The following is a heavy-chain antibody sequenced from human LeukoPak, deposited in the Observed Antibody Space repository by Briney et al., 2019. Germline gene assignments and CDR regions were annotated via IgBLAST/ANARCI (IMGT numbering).Heavy chain of an antibody. CDR1: GFTFSSYA. D-gene: IGHD6-13*01. V-gene: IGHV3-23*01. CDR2: ISGSGGST. CDR3: AKDIAASLTVDY. Sequence: QSGGSLRLSCAASGFTFSSYAMSWVRQAPGKGLEWVSAISGSGGSTYYADSVKGRFTISRDNSKNTLYLQMNSLRAEDTAVYYCAKDIAASLTVDYWGQGTLVTVSS. J-gene: IGHJ4*02.